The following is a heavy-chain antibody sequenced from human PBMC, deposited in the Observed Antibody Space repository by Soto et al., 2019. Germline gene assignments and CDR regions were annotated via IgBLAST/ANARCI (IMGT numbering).Heavy chain of an antibody. J-gene: IGHJ2*01. CDR1: GGSTSSYY. Sequence: QVQLQESGPGLVKPSETLSLTCTVSGGSTSSYYWSWIQQPPGKGLEWIGYIYYSGSTNYNPSLKSRVTISVDTSKNQFSLKLSSVTAADTAVYYCARAPLVLAAAWGWYFDLWGRGTLVTVSS. V-gene: IGHV4-59*08. CDR3: ARAPLVLAAAWGWYFDL. D-gene: IGHD6-13*01. CDR2: IYYSGST.